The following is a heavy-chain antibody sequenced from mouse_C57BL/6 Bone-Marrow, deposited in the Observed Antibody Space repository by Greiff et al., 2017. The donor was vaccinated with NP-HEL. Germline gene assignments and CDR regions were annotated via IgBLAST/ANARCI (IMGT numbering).Heavy chain of an antibody. CDR1: GFTFSSYG. CDR2: ISSGGSYT. J-gene: IGHJ3*01. D-gene: IGHD1-1*01. CDR3: ARQNYYGSSYVSWFAY. V-gene: IGHV5-6*02. Sequence: DVMLVESGGDLVKPGGSLKLSCAASGFTFSSYGMSWVRQTPDKRLEWVATISSGGSYTYYPDSVKGRFTISRDNAKNTLYLQMSSLKSEDTAMYYCARQNYYGSSYVSWFAYWGQGTLVTVSA.